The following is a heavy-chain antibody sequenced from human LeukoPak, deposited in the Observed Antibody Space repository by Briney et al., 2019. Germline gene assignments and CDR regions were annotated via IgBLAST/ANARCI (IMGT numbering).Heavy chain of an antibody. Sequence: GGSLRLSCAASGFTFSSYAMSWVRQAPGKGLEWVSAISGSGGSTYYADSVKGRFTISRDNSKNTLYLQMNSLRAEDTAVYYCAKHLYSVVGATIDYYHGMDVWGQGTTVTVSS. CDR1: GFTFSSYA. J-gene: IGHJ6*02. V-gene: IGHV3-23*01. CDR3: AKHLYSVVGATIDYYHGMDV. CDR2: ISGSGGST. D-gene: IGHD1-26*01.